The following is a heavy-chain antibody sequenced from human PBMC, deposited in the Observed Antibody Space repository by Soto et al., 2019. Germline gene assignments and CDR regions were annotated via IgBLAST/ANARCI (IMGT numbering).Heavy chain of an antibody. Sequence: GGSLRLSCAASGFTFSSYAMSWVRQAPGKGLEWVSAISGSGGSTYYADSVKGRFTISRDNSKNTLYLQMNSLRAEDTAVYYCAKDLEIVVVVAATLSYWGQGTLVTVSS. CDR2: ISGSGGST. CDR3: AKDLEIVVVVAATLSY. J-gene: IGHJ4*02. V-gene: IGHV3-23*01. CDR1: GFTFSSYA. D-gene: IGHD2-15*01.